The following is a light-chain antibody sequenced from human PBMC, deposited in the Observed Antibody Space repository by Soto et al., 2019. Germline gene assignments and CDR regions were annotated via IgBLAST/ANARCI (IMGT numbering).Light chain of an antibody. CDR3: QPDGISLFT. Sequence: EIVLTQSPGTLSLSPGERATLSCRASQSVSSSYLAWYKQKPGQAPMLLIYGASSRDTGIPDRFSGSGYGTDFTLTISRLEPVDFAVYYCQPDGISLFTFGPGTKVDIK. J-gene: IGKJ3*01. CDR2: GAS. CDR1: QSVSSSY. V-gene: IGKV3-20*01.